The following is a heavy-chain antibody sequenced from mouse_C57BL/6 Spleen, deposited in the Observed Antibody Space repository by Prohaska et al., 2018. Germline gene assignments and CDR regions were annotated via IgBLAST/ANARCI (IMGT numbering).Heavy chain of an antibody. D-gene: IGHD2-5*01. CDR1: GYTFTSYW. J-gene: IGHJ1*03. CDR2: IHPNSGST. CDR3: ARDYSNYWYFDV. Sequence: QVQLQQPGAELVKPGASVKLSCKASGYTFTSYWMHWVKQRPGQGLEWIGMIHPNSGSTNYNEKFKSKATLTVDKSSSTAYMQLSSRTSEDFAVYYCARDYSNYWYFDVWGTGTTVTVSS. V-gene: IGHV1-64*01.